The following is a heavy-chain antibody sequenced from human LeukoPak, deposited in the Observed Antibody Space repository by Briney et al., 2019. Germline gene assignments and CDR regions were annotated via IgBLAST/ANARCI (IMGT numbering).Heavy chain of an antibody. V-gene: IGHV3-48*03. Sequence: SGGSLRLSCAASGFTFSSYEMNWVRQAPGKGLEWVSYITTGGSTIYYADSVKGRFTISRDNAKNSLYLQMNSLRAEDTAVYYCARVSPRGYSGYREDHYFDYWGQGTLVTDSS. CDR1: GFTFSSYE. J-gene: IGHJ4*02. CDR2: ITTGGSTI. D-gene: IGHD5-12*01. CDR3: ARVSPRGYSGYREDHYFDY.